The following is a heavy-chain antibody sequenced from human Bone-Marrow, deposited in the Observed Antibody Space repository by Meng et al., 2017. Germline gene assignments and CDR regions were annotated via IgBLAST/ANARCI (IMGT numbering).Heavy chain of an antibody. CDR1: GFTFSNAW. J-gene: IGHJ5*02. D-gene: IGHD1-26*01. CDR2: ISCDGSNK. V-gene: IGHV3-30*01. Sequence: GGSLRLSCAASGFTFSNAWMSWVRQAPGKGLEWVAVISCDGSNKYYADSVKGRFTISRDNSKNTLYLQMNSLRAEDTAVYYCARAQIVGATTGWFDPWGQGTLVTVSS. CDR3: ARAQIVGATTGWFDP.